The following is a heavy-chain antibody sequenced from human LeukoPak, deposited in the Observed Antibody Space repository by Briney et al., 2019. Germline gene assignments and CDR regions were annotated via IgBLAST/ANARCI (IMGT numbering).Heavy chain of an antibody. J-gene: IGHJ4*02. V-gene: IGHV3-23*01. Sequence: GSLLLSCAASGFTFSSYAMTWVRQAPGKGPQWVSAISGSGASTYYADCVRGRFTISRDNSKDTLYLQMNSLRAEDTAVYYCAKERSFGTWLGDYWGQGTPVTVSS. CDR1: GFTFSSYA. D-gene: IGHD2/OR15-2a*01. CDR3: AKERSFGTWLGDY. CDR2: ISGSGAST.